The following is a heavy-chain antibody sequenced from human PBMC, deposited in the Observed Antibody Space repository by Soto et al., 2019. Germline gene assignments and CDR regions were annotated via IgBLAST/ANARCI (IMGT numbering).Heavy chain of an antibody. D-gene: IGHD2-15*01. CDR1: GYTFDAFD. V-gene: IGHV1-8*01. J-gene: IGHJ4*02. CDR3: VRQAGGASTPGDDY. Sequence: QVQLVQSGAEVRKPGASVRVSCKASGYTFDAFDIHWVRQATGQGLELMGWMNPYTGETAYTQKFRGRVSMTRDTSVSTAYMELTSLTSEDSAIYFCVRQAGGASTPGDDYWGQGTLVTVSS. CDR2: MNPYTGET.